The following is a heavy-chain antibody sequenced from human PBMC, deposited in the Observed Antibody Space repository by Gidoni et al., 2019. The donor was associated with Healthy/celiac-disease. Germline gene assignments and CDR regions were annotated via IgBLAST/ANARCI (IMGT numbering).Heavy chain of an antibody. CDR2: ISSSGSTI. CDR3: AREGFFQTVDIVATTSTYYYYGMDV. J-gene: IGHJ6*02. D-gene: IGHD5-12*01. Sequence: EVQLVESGGVLVQPGGSLRLSWAASGFTFSRSDMSWVPQAPGKGLEWVSYISSSGSTIYYADSVKGRFTISRDNAKNSLYLQMNSLRAEDTAVYYCAREGFFQTVDIVATTSTYYYYGMDVWGQGTTVTVSS. V-gene: IGHV3-48*03. CDR1: GFTFSRSD.